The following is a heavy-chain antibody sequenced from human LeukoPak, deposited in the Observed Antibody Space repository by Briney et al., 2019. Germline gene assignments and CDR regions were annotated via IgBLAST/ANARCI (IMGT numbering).Heavy chain of an antibody. V-gene: IGHV3-30*07. CDR1: GFTFSSYA. D-gene: IGHD3-10*01. CDR3: AKDHPSGPTFDY. Sequence: GRSLRLSCAASGFTFSSYAMHWVRQAPGKGLEWVAVISYDGSNKYYADSVKGRFTISRDNSKNTLYLQMNSLRAEDTAVYYCAKDHPSGPTFDYWGQGTLVTVSS. J-gene: IGHJ4*02. CDR2: ISYDGSNK.